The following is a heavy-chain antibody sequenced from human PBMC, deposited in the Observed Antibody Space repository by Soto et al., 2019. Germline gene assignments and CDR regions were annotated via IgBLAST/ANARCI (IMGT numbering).Heavy chain of an antibody. Sequence: QVQLVQSGAEVKKPGSWVKVACKASGGTFSSYAINWVRQAPGQGLEWMGGIIPIFGTADYAQKFQGRVTITADESTSTAYMELSSLRSEDTAVYYCASHITGSPNYYYGMDVWGQGTTVTVYS. CDR2: IIPIFGTA. D-gene: IGHD1-20*01. V-gene: IGHV1-69*12. CDR1: GGTFSSYA. J-gene: IGHJ6*02. CDR3: ASHITGSPNYYYGMDV.